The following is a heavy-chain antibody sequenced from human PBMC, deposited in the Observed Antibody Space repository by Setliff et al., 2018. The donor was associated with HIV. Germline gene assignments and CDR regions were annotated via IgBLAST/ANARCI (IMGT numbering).Heavy chain of an antibody. D-gene: IGHD3-22*01. J-gene: IGHJ4*02. CDR3: ARDLDFDGGDHYYPPVY. CDR2: INSVGSII. V-gene: IGHV3-48*01. Sequence: PGGSLRLSCAASGFSFSTYSMNWVRQVPGKGLEWVSYINSVGSIIYYADSVKGRFTISRDNAKNSLFLQMSSLRAEDTAVYYCARDLDFDGGDHYYPPVYWGQGTLVTVSS. CDR1: GFSFSTYS.